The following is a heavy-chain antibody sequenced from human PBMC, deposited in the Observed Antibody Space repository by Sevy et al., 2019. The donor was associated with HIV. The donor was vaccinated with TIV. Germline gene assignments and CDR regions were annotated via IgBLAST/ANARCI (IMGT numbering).Heavy chain of an antibody. CDR1: GFNFSSYS. Sequence: GGSLRLSCAASGFNFSSYSMNWVRQAPGKGLEWISSPSRSSNTKYYADSVKGRFTIFRDNAKSSLYLQMDSLRAEDTAVYYCARGWRIGYFSSGMDVWGQGTTVTVSS. V-gene: IGHV3-48*01. CDR3: ARGWRIGYFSSGMDV. CDR2: PSRSSNTK. D-gene: IGHD3-3*01. J-gene: IGHJ6*02.